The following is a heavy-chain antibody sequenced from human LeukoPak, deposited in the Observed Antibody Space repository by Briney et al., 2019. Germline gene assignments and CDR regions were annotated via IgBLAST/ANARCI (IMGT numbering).Heavy chain of an antibody. Sequence: GGSLRLSCAASGFTFSSYSMNWVRQAPGKGLEWVSAISGSGGSTYYADSVKGRFTISRDNSKNTLYLQMNSLRAEDTAVYYCAKERDYIDAFDIWGQGTMVTVSS. D-gene: IGHD3-16*01. CDR3: AKERDYIDAFDI. J-gene: IGHJ3*02. CDR1: GFTFSSYS. V-gene: IGHV3-23*01. CDR2: ISGSGGST.